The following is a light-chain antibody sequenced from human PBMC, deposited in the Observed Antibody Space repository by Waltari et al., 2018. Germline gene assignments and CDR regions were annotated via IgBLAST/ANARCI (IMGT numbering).Light chain of an antibody. Sequence: QSVLTQPPSASGTPGQRVTISCSGSTSNIGSNTVSWYQQLPGTAPKLLIYTDDQPPSGVPDRFSCSKSGTSASLAISGPQSEDEAHYHCSAWDDNLNGVIFGGGTKLTVL. CDR2: TDD. V-gene: IGLV1-44*01. CDR3: SAWDDNLNGVI. CDR1: TSNIGSNT. J-gene: IGLJ2*01.